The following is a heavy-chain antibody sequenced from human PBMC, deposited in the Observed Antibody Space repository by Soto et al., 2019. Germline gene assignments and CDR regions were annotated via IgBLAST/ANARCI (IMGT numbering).Heavy chain of an antibody. J-gene: IGHJ5*02. D-gene: IGHD4-17*01. CDR2: ISVYNGKT. V-gene: IGHV1-18*01. Sequence: QAQLVQSGAEVKKPGSSVKVSCEASGYTFNRYGIAWVRQAPGQGLEWMGRISVYNGKTRYAEKFQGRDTMTTDTAMSTAYFELRSVKSDDTAVSYCARAYGDYDTWFGPWGQGTLVTASP. CDR3: ARAYGDYDTWFGP. CDR1: GYTFNRYG.